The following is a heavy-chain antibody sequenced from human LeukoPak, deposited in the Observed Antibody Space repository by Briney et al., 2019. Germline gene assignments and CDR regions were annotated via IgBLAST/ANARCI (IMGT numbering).Heavy chain of an antibody. D-gene: IGHD2-2*01. J-gene: IGHJ6*03. Sequence: GGSLRLSCAASGFTFSSYGMHWVRQAPGKGLEWVAFIRYDGSNKYYADSVKGRFTISRDNSKNTLYLQMNSLRAEDTAVYYCAKEIVVPAARENYYYYMDVWGKGTTVTVSS. CDR1: GFTFSSYG. CDR2: IRYDGSNK. CDR3: AKEIVVPAARENYYYYMDV. V-gene: IGHV3-30*02.